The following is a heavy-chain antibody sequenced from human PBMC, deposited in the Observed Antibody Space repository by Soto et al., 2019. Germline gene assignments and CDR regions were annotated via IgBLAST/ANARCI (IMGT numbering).Heavy chain of an antibody. CDR2: INPNSGTT. Sequence: ASVKVYCKASGYTFTDYYMHWVRQAPGQRLEWMGWINPNSGTTNYAQKFQCWVTMTRDTSITKVYMEVSRLRSEDTAVYYCAREGYKRWLVPESYYYGMDVWGQGTTVTVSS. CDR1: GYTFTDYY. V-gene: IGHV1-2*04. J-gene: IGHJ6*02. D-gene: IGHD6-19*01. CDR3: AREGYKRWLVPESYYYGMDV.